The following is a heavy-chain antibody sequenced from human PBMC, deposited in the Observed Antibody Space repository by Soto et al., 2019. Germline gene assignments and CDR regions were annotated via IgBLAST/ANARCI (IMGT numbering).Heavy chain of an antibody. D-gene: IGHD4-17*01. V-gene: IGHV3-23*01. CDR1: GFTFISYA. CDR3: AKESHYGDHY. CDR2: ISGSGGST. Sequence: PGGALRPPFAASGFTFISYAISWGRQAPGKGLEWVSAISGSGGSTYYADSVKGRFTISRDNSKNTLYLQMNSLRAEDTAVYYCAKESHYGDHYWGQGTLVTVSS. J-gene: IGHJ4*02.